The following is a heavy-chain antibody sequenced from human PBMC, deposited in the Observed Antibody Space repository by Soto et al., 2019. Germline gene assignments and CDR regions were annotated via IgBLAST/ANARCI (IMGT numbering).Heavy chain of an antibody. Sequence: GASVKVSCKAPWYTFTGYYIHWVRQAPGQGFEWMGWIRPDTGNTDFAREFQGKFTMTGDTSISTAYLELYSLTSDDTAVYYCARGSVASAAEPSGMDVWGQGTTVTVSS. D-gene: IGHD6-25*01. CDR2: IRPDTGNT. V-gene: IGHV1-2*02. CDR3: ARGSVASAAEPSGMDV. J-gene: IGHJ6*02. CDR1: WYTFTGYY.